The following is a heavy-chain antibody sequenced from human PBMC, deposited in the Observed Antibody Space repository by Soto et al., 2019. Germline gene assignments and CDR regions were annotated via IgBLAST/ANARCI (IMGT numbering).Heavy chain of an antibody. V-gene: IGHV3-23*01. CDR2: ISGSGGST. CDR1: GFTFSSYA. J-gene: IGHJ5*02. D-gene: IGHD1-26*01. Sequence: EVQLLESGGGLVQPGGSLRLSCAASGFTFSSYAMSCVRQAPGKGLEWVSAISGSGGSTASADSVKARFTISRDNSKNTLYLQMNSLRAEDTAVYYCAKDLAVGELYVCFDPWGQGTLVTVSP. CDR3: AKDLAVGELYVCFDP.